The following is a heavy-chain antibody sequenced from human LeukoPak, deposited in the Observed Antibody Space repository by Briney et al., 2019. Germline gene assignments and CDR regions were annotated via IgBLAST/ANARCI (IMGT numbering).Heavy chain of an antibody. Sequence: ASVKVSCKASGYTFTSYYMHWVRQAPGQGLEWMGIINPSGGSTSYAQKFQGRVTMTRDTSTSTVYMELSSLRSEDTAVYYCARDFKVVTATSLFDFWGQGTLVTVSS. CDR3: ARDFKVVTATSLFDF. J-gene: IGHJ4*02. V-gene: IGHV1-46*01. CDR2: INPSGGST. CDR1: GYTFTSYY. D-gene: IGHD2-21*02.